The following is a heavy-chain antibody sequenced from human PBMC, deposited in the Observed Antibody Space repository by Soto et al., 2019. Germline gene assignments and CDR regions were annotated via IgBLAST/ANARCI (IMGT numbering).Heavy chain of an antibody. Sequence: EVHLLESGGGLVQPGGSLRLSCAASGFTFSDYSMSWVRQTPERGLEWVSTLTRGGTSYYADSVQGRFTVSRDNAKNSLYLQMNSLRAEDTAVYYCAIWHPIDYWGQGTLVTVSS. CDR3: AIWHPIDY. J-gene: IGHJ4*02. CDR1: GFTFSDYS. V-gene: IGHV3-23*01. CDR2: LTRGGTS.